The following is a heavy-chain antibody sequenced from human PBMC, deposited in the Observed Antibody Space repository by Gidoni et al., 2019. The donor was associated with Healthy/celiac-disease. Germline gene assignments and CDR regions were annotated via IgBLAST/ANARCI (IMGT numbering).Heavy chain of an antibody. CDR1: GFTFDDYA. V-gene: IGHV3-9*01. Sequence: EVQLVESGGGLVQLGRSLRLSCAAPGFTFDDYAMHWVRQAPGKGLEWVSGISWNSGSIGYADSVKGRFTISRDNAKNSLYLQMNSLRAEDTALYYCAKDSLWFGEYYFDYWGQGTLVTVSS. J-gene: IGHJ4*02. CDR2: ISWNSGSI. CDR3: AKDSLWFGEYYFDY. D-gene: IGHD3-10*01.